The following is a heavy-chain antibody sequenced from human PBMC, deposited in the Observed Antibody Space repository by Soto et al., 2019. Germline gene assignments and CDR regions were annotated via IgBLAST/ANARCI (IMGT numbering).Heavy chain of an antibody. CDR1: GGSFSGYY. J-gene: IGHJ5*02. Sequence: SETLSLTCAVYGGSFSGYYWSWIRQPPGKGLEWIGEINHSGSTNYNPSLKSRVTISVDTSKNQFSLKLSSVTAADTAVYYCARGRHDSSGYYYHAHPEYSWFDPWGQGTLVTVSS. V-gene: IGHV4-34*01. CDR3: ARGRHDSSGYYYHAHPEYSWFDP. D-gene: IGHD3-22*01. CDR2: INHSGST.